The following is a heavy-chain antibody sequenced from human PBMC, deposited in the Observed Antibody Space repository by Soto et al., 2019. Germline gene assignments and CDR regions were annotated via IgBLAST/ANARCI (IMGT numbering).Heavy chain of an antibody. V-gene: IGHV5-51*01. CDR3: ARPGYYYDSSGYSVMVTAFDI. D-gene: IGHD3-22*01. CDR2: IYPGDSDT. J-gene: IGHJ3*02. Sequence: GESLKISCKGYGYSFTSYWIGWVRQMPGKGLEWMGIIYPGDSDTRYSPSFQGQVTISADKSISTAYLQWSSLKASDTAMYYCARPGYYYDSSGYSVMVTAFDIWGQGTMVTVSS. CDR1: GYSFTSYW.